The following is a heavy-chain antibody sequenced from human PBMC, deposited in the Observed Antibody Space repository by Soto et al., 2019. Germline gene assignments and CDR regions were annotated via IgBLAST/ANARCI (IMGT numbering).Heavy chain of an antibody. CDR3: ARDGTFAI. J-gene: IGHJ4*02. CDR2: INPAGGTT. V-gene: IGHV1-46*01. CDR1: GYTFTRYF. Sequence: GASVKVSCKASGYTFTRYFIQWIRQGPGQEFEWMGLINPAGGTTSYAQEFQGRVTMTRDTSTRTVYMEMSSLRSEDTAVYYCARDGTFAIRGQRTLVTVSS. D-gene: IGHD1-7*01.